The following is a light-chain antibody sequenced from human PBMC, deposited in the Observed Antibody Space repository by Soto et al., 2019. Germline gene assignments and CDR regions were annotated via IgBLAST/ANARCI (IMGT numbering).Light chain of an antibody. J-gene: IGKJ1*01. CDR2: GAS. CDR1: QSVSSNN. Sequence: EIVMTQSPATLSLSPGERATLSCMASQSVSSNNLSWYQQKPGQAPRLLIYGASTRATGIPARFSGSGSGTDFTLTISSLQPEDFAVYYCQQDYNLPWTFGQGTRVEIK. V-gene: IGKV3D-7*01. CDR3: QQDYNLPWT.